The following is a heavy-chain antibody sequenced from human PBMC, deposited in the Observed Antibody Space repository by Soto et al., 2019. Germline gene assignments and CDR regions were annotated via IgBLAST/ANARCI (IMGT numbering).Heavy chain of an antibody. CDR1: GGSISSHY. J-gene: IGHJ4*02. CDR2: MSNSGST. CDR3: ARDAIRGSAAMKTY. Sequence: SETLSLTCTVSGGSISSHYWSWIRQPAGKGLEWIGRMSNSGSTHYNPSLKSRLTMSVDTSNNRFSLTVSSVTAADTAVYYCARDAIRGSAAMKTYWGLGTLVTVSS. V-gene: IGHV4-4*07.